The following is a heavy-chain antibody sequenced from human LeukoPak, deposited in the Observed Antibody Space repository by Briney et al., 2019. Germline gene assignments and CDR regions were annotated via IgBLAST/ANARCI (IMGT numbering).Heavy chain of an antibody. Sequence: KSSETLSLTCTVSGGSISSYYWSWIRQPPGKGLEWIGYIYYSGSPNYNPSLKSRVTLSVDTSKNQFSLKLSSVTAADTAVYFCAGGSTMIRGAADYWGQGTLVTVSS. D-gene: IGHD3-10*01. J-gene: IGHJ4*02. CDR3: AGGSTMIRGAADY. V-gene: IGHV4-59*01. CDR2: IYYSGSP. CDR1: GGSISSYY.